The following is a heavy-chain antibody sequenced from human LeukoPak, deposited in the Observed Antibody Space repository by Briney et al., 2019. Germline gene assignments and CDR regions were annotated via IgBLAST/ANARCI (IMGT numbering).Heavy chain of an antibody. CDR2: IYYSGST. CDR3: ARDHGGAYYYDKDYYYGMDV. V-gene: IGHV4-30-4*01. J-gene: IGHJ6*02. CDR1: GGSISSGGYY. D-gene: IGHD3-22*01. Sequence: SQTLSLTCTVSGGSISSGGYYWSWIRQPPGKGLEWIGYIYYSGSTYYNPSLKSRVTISVDTSKNQFSLKLSSVTAADTAVYYCARDHGGAYYYDKDYYYGMDVWGQGTTVTVSS.